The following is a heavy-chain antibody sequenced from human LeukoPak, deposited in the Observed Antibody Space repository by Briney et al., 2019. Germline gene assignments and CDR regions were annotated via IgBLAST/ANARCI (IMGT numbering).Heavy chain of an antibody. D-gene: IGHD1-7*01. CDR3: ARGTGTTVDLFDP. Sequence: ASVKVSCKASGGTFSSYAISWVRQAPGQGLEWMGGIIPIFGTANYAQKFQGRVTITTDESTSTAYMELSSLRSEDTAVYYCARGTGTTVDLFDPWGQGTLVTVSS. CDR2: IIPIFGTA. CDR1: GGTFSSYA. J-gene: IGHJ5*02. V-gene: IGHV1-69*05.